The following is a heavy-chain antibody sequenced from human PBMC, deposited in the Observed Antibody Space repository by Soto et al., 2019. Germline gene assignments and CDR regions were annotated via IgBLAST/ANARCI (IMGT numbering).Heavy chain of an antibody. CDR2: IYYSGST. CDR1: GGSISSYY. J-gene: IGHJ3*02. Sequence: SETLSLTCTVSGGSISSYYLSWIRQPPGKGLEWIGYIYYSGSTNYNPSLKSRVTISVDTSKNQFSLKLSSVTAADTAVYYCARVRHPGYCSGGSCYPPGAFDIWGQGTMVTVSS. D-gene: IGHD2-15*01. V-gene: IGHV4-59*08. CDR3: ARVRHPGYCSGGSCYPPGAFDI.